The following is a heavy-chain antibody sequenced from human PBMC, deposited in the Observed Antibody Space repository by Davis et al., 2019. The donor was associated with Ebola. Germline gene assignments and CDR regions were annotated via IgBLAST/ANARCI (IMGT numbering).Heavy chain of an antibody. V-gene: IGHV3-74*01. J-gene: IGHJ4*02. CDR2: INFEGYNT. CDR1: GFTFSDYW. CDR3: ADVEGGPDY. Sequence: HTGGSLRLSCAASGFTFSDYWMHWVRQAPGKGLEWVSRINFEGYNTDYADSVKGRFSISRDNSKNTLNLQMNSLRVEDTALYYCADVEGGPDYWGQGTLVTVSS. D-gene: IGHD2-15*01.